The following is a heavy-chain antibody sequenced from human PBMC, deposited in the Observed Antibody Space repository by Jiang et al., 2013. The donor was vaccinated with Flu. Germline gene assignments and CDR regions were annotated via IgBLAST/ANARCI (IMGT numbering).Heavy chain of an antibody. D-gene: IGHD3-16*01. CDR2: IYHSGST. Sequence: GSGLVKPSETLSLTCAVSGYSISSGYYWGWIRQPPGKGLEWIGSIYHSGSTYYNPSLKSRVTISVDTSKNQFSLKLSSVTAADTAVYYCARYPSYDYVRGPPIYWGQGTLVTVS. V-gene: IGHV4-38-2*01. J-gene: IGHJ4*02. CDR3: ARYPSYDYVRGPPIY. CDR1: GYSISSGYY.